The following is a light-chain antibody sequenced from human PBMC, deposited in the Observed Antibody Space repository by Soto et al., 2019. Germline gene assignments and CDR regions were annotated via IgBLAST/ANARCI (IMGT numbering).Light chain of an antibody. CDR3: QQYYSSPRP. CDR1: QGISSY. Sequence: AIRMTQSPSSLSASTGDRVTITCRASQGISSYLAWYQQKPGKAPKLLIYAASTLQSGVPSRFSGSGSGTDFTLTISCLQSEEFATYYCQQYYSSPRPFGQGNKVEI. V-gene: IGKV1-8*01. J-gene: IGKJ1*01. CDR2: AAS.